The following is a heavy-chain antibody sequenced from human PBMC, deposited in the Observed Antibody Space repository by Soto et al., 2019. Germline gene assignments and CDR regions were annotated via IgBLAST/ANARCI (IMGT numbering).Heavy chain of an antibody. CDR3: ARDGHIVVVTAIQGYFDY. D-gene: IGHD2-21*02. CDR2: ISYDGSNK. Sequence: GGSLRLSCAASGFTFSIYAMHWVRQAPGKGLEWVAVISYDGSNKYYADSVKGRFTISRDNSKNALYLQMNSLRAEDTAVYYCARDGHIVVVTAIQGYFDYWGQGTLVTVSS. V-gene: IGHV3-30-3*01. CDR1: GFTFSIYA. J-gene: IGHJ4*02.